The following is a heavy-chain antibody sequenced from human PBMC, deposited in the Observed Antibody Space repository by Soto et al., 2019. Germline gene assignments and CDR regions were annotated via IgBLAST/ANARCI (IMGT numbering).Heavy chain of an antibody. Sequence: QVHLLQSGAEVQKPGASVKVSCKTCGYTFNDFGITWVRQAPGLGLEWLGWIYSKAGKMNFAPKFQNRVIMTTDTSTSTAFMELTSLTFDDSAIYFCARDIAFDIDYWGQGTLVT. V-gene: IGHV1-18*01. D-gene: IGHD2-15*01. CDR2: IYSKAGKM. J-gene: IGHJ4*02. CDR3: ARDIAFDIDY. CDR1: GYTFNDFG.